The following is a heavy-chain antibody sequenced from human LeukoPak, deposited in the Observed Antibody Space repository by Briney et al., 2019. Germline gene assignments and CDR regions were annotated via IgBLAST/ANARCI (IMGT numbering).Heavy chain of an antibody. V-gene: IGHV4-4*02. CDR2: IYHSGST. J-gene: IGHJ3*02. CDR3: ARLQRITMNAFDI. CDR1: GGSISSSNW. D-gene: IGHD3-22*01. Sequence: PSETLSLTCAVSGGSISSSNWWSWVRQSPGKGLEWIGEIYHSGSTNYNPSLKSRVTISVVKSKNQFSLKLSSVTAADTAVYYCARLQRITMNAFDIWGQGTMVTVSS.